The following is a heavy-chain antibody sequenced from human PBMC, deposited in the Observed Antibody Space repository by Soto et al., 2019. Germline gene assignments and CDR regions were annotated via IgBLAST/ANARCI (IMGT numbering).Heavy chain of an antibody. CDR3: ARDPLGSSEHYYGMDV. CDR1: GFTFSTYA. CDR2: ISFDGSKK. D-gene: IGHD6-6*01. J-gene: IGHJ6*02. V-gene: IGHV3-30-3*01. Sequence: GGSLKLSCAASGFTFSTYAMHWVRQAPGKGLEWVAVISFDGSKKYYVDSVKGRFTISRDNSKTTLYLQMSSLRGEDTAIYYCARDPLGSSEHYYGMDVWGQGTTVTVSS.